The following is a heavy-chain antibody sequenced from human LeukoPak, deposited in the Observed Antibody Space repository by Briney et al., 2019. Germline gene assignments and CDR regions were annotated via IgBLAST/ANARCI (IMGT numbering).Heavy chain of an antibody. Sequence: GGSLRLSCAASGFTFGDYGMTWVRQGPGKGLEWVSGINWNGGSIGYADSVKGRFTISRDNAKNSLYLQMNSLRAEDTALYYCARGRDWGVTNFDYWGQGILVTVSS. CDR1: GFTFGDYG. J-gene: IGHJ4*02. D-gene: IGHD7-27*01. V-gene: IGHV3-20*04. CDR2: INWNGGSI. CDR3: ARGRDWGVTNFDY.